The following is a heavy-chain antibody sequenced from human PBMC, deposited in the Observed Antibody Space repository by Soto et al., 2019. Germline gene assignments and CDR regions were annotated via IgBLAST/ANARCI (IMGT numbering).Heavy chain of an antibody. D-gene: IGHD6-13*01. CDR2: IYYSGNT. CDR1: GGSISSGGYC. J-gene: IGHJ5*02. CDR3: ARLIVGAAGTTGWFDP. V-gene: IGHV4-31*03. Sequence: QVQLQESGPGLVKPSQTLSLTCTVSGGSISSGGYCWSWIRQHPGKGLEWIGYIYYSGNTYYNPSLKSRVTVSVDPSKNQFSLQLSSVTAADTAVYYCARLIVGAAGTTGWFDPWGQGTLVTVSS.